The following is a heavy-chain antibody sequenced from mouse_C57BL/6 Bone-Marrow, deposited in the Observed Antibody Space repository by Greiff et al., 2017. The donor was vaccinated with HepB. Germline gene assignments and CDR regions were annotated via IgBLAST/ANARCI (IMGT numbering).Heavy chain of an antibody. J-gene: IGHJ2*01. D-gene: IGHD2-1*01. CDR3: ARAEGSTMVTKGVKRYFDY. Sequence: VQLQQSGAELARPGASVKLSCKASGYTFTSYGISWVKQRTGQGLEWIGEIYPSSGNTYYNEKFKGKATLTADKSSSTAYMELRSLTSEDSAVYFCARAEGSTMVTKGVKRYFDYWGQGTTLTVSS. CDR2: IYPSSGNT. V-gene: IGHV1-81*01. CDR1: GYTFTSYG.